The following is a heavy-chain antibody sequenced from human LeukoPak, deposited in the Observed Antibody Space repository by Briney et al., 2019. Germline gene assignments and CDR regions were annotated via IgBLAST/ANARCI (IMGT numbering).Heavy chain of an antibody. J-gene: IGHJ6*03. CDR2: VFHTGST. CDR1: GGSIDTYY. D-gene: IGHD6-13*01. Sequence: SETLSLTCTVSGGSIDTYYWNWIRQPPGKGLEWIGYVFHTGSTNYNPSLKSRVTMSVDTSKNQFSLKLSSVTAADTAVYYCARGSSWSNYYYYYMDVWGKGTTVTISS. V-gene: IGHV4-59*12. CDR3: ARGSSWSNYYYYYMDV.